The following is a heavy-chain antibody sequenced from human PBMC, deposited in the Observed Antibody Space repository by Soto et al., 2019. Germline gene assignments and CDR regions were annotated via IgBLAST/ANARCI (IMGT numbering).Heavy chain of an antibody. CDR1: GYSFTSYW. CDR2: IYPGDSDT. D-gene: IGHD3-22*01. J-gene: IGHJ4*02. Sequence: LGESLKISCKGSGYSFTSYWIGWVRQMPGKGLEWMGIIYPGDSDTRYSPSFQGQVTISADKSISTAYLQWSSLKASDTAMYYCARGYYDSSGYPGLFDYWGQGTLVTVSS. V-gene: IGHV5-51*01. CDR3: ARGYYDSSGYPGLFDY.